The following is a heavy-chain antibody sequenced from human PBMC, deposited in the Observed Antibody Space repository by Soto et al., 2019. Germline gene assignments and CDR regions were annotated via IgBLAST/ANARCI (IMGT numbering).Heavy chain of an antibody. D-gene: IGHD4-4*01. CDR3: ARGSNHFDY. Sequence: XXSLRLAFAASGFSFSRHTMHWIRQAPGKGLEWVASISYDGTNKYYADSVKGRFTISRDNAKNTLYLQMNSLRAEDTAVYYCARGSNHFDYWGQGTLVTVSS. CDR2: ISYDGTNK. CDR1: GFSFSRHT. V-gene: IGHV3-30*04. J-gene: IGHJ4*02.